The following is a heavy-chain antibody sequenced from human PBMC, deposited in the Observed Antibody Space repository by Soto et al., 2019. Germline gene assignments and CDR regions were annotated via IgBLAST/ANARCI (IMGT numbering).Heavy chain of an antibody. Sequence: EVQLVESGGGLVQPGGSLRLSCATSGFILSDCAMNWVRQAPGKGLEWVSYISSSSSVIDYADSVKGRCTVSRDNARNSVYLQMNSLRAEDTAVYYCARDLSWGSNWYYYMDVWGKGTTVTVSS. CDR3: ARDLSWGSNWYYYMDV. CDR1: GFILSDCA. J-gene: IGHJ6*03. D-gene: IGHD7-27*01. V-gene: IGHV3-48*01. CDR2: ISSSSSVI.